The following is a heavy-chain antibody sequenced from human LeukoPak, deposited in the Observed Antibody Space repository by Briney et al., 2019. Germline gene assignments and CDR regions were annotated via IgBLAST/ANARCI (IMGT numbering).Heavy chain of an antibody. J-gene: IGHJ4*02. CDR2: IKQDGSEK. Sequence: AGGSLRLSCAASGFTFSIYWMSWVRQAPGKGLEWVANIKQDGSEKYYVDSVKGRFTISRDNAKNSLYLQMNSLRAEDTAVYYCARVWGYSGYEDYWGQGTLVTVSS. V-gene: IGHV3-7*01. D-gene: IGHD5-12*01. CDR1: GFTFSIYW. CDR3: ARVWGYSGYEDY.